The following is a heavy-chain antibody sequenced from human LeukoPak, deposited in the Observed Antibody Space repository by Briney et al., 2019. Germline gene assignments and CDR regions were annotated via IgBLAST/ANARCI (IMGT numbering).Heavy chain of an antibody. CDR3: AKWPSGYSYGSYPFDY. CDR1: GFTFSSYG. D-gene: IGHD5-18*01. CDR2: ISYDGSNK. Sequence: GRSLRLSCVASGFTFSSYGMHWVRQAPGKGLEWVAVISYDGSNKYYADSVKGRFTISRDNSKNTLYLQMNSLRAEDTAVYYCAKWPSGYSYGSYPFDYWGQGTLVTVSS. V-gene: IGHV3-30*18. J-gene: IGHJ4*02.